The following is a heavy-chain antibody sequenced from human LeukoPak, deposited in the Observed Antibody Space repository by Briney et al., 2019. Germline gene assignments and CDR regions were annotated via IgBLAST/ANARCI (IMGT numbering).Heavy chain of an antibody. J-gene: IGHJ6*02. CDR2: ISGSGGST. CDR1: GFTFSSYA. CDR3: TREETEGSGLPQSYGMDV. D-gene: IGHD4-11*01. V-gene: IGHV3-23*01. Sequence: GGSLRLSCAASGFTFSSYAMSWVRQAPGKGLEWVSAISGSGGSTYYADSVKGRFTISRDNSKNTLYLQMNSLRAEDTAVYYCTREETEGSGLPQSYGMDVWGQGTTVTVSS.